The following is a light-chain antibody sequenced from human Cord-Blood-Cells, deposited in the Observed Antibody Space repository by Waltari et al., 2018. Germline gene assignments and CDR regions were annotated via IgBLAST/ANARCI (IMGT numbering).Light chain of an antibody. CDR3: QQYNNGPCT. V-gene: IGKV3-15*01. CDR2: GAS. CDR1: QSVSSN. J-gene: IGKJ3*01. Sequence: IVMTHPPAPLSASSGERPTLAYTTSQSVSSNLTWYQQKPGQAPRPHSYGASTRATGSPARISGGGAGTEFTLTISSQQSEGFAVYYGQQYNNGPCTCGPGTKVDIK.